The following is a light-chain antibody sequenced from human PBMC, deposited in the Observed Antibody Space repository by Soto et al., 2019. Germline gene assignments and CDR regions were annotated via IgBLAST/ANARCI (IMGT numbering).Light chain of an antibody. CDR3: SSYTNINTRACV. J-gene: IGLJ1*01. Sequence: QSVLTQPASVSGSPGQSITISCTGTSCDIGSYNRVSWYQQHPGKAPKLIIYEVTDRPSGVSNRFSGSKSGNTASLTISGLQAQDEAEYYCSSYTNINTRACVFGTVTKVTVL. V-gene: IGLV2-14*01. CDR1: SCDIGSYNR. CDR2: EVT.